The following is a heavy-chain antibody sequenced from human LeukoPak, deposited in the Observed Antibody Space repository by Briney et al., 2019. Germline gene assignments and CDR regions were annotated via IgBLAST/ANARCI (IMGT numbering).Heavy chain of an antibody. D-gene: IGHD7-27*01. CDR3: AGRAELGRGFDY. CDR2: ISGDGGST. V-gene: IGHV3-43*02. J-gene: IGHJ4*02. Sequence: PGGSLRLSCAASGFTFDDYAMHWVRQAPGKGLEWVSLISGDGGSTYYADSVKGRFTISRDSSKNTLYLQTNGLTVEDTAVYYCAGRAELGRGFDYWGQGTLVTVSS. CDR1: GFTFDDYA.